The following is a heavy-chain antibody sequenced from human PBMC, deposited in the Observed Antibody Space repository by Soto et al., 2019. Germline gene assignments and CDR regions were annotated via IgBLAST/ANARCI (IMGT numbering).Heavy chain of an antibody. CDR2: INHSGST. D-gene: IGHD3-3*01. J-gene: IGHJ6*02. Sequence: SETLSLTCAVYGGSFSGYYWSWIRQPPGKGLEWIGEINHSGSTNYNPSLKSRVTISVDTSKNQFSLKLSSVTAADTAVYYCARAYYYDFWSGYPPYYYGMDVLGQGTTVTVSS. V-gene: IGHV4-34*01. CDR3: ARAYYYDFWSGYPPYYYGMDV. CDR1: GGSFSGYY.